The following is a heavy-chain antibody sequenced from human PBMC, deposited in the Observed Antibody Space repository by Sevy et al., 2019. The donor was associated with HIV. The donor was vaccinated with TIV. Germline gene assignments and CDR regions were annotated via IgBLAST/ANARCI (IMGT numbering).Heavy chain of an antibody. J-gene: IGHJ6*02. CDR2: IKLDGSEK. V-gene: IGHV3-7*03. CDR3: ARGHYAMDV. Sequence: GRSLRLSCGASDFIFANYWMTWVRQTSGQGLEWVATIKLDGSEKYYGDSVKGRFTISRDNSKKSLYLQMNSLRAENTAVYFCARGHYAMDVWGQGTPVTVSS. CDR1: DFIFANYW.